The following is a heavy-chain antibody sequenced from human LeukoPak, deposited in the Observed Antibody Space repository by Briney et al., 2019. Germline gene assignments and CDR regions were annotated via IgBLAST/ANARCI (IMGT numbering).Heavy chain of an antibody. CDR3: ARDPDGTGPSDYFDY. D-gene: IGHD1-1*01. Sequence: GGSLRLSCAASGFTFGSYEMNWVRQAPGKGLEWVSYISTSGSTIYYADSVKGRFTISRDNAKNSLYLQMNSLRAEDTAVYYCARDPDGTGPSDYFDYWGQGTLVTVSS. V-gene: IGHV3-48*03. CDR2: ISTSGSTI. J-gene: IGHJ4*02. CDR1: GFTFGSYE.